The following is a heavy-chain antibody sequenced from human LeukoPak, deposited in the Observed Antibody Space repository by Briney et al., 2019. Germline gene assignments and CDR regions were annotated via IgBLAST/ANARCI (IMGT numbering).Heavy chain of an antibody. CDR1: GVSINSYY. Sequence: KASETLSLTCTVSGVSINSYYWSWVRQPAGKGLEWVGRIYSSGSTNYNPSLKSRVSMSVDTSKNQFPLKLTSVTAAHTAVYYCARGGKATVVTMWGQGILVTVSS. CDR2: IYSSGST. J-gene: IGHJ4*02. D-gene: IGHD4-23*01. CDR3: ARGGKATVVTM. V-gene: IGHV4-4*07.